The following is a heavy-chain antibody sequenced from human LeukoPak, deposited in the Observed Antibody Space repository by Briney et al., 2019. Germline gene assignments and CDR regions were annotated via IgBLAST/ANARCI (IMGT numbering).Heavy chain of an antibody. J-gene: IGHJ6*03. V-gene: IGHV3-30*02. Sequence: RPGGSLRLSCAASGLIFRNYGMHWVRQAPGKGLEWVAFIRYDGSNKYYADSVKGRFTISRDNSKNTLYLQMNSLRAEDTAVYYCAKDRRYYYYMDVWGKGTTVTVSS. CDR2: IRYDGSNK. D-gene: IGHD1-14*01. CDR3: AKDRRYYYYMDV. CDR1: GLIFRNYG.